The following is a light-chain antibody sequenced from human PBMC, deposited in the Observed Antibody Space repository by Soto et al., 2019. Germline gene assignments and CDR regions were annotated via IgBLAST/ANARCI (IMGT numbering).Light chain of an antibody. CDR3: QQRSNRPPIT. Sequence: EIVLTQSPATRSLSPGERATLSCRASQSVSSYLAWYQQKPGQAPRLLVYDASNRATGIPARFSGSGSGTDFTLTISSLEPEDFAVYYCQQRSNRPPITFGQGTRLEIK. V-gene: IGKV3-11*01. J-gene: IGKJ5*01. CDR2: DAS. CDR1: QSVSSY.